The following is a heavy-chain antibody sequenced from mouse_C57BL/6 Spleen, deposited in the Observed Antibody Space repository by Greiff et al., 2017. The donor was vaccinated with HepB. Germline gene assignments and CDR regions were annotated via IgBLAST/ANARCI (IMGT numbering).Heavy chain of an antibody. Sequence: VQLKESGPGLVKPSQSLSLTCSVTGYSITSGYYWNWIRQFPGNKLEWMGYISYDGSNNYNPSLKNRISITRDTSKNQFFLKLNSVTTEDTATYYCARWDYYGSSGYAMDYWGQGTSVTVSS. CDR2: ISYDGSN. CDR1: GYSITSGYY. CDR3: ARWDYYGSSGYAMDY. V-gene: IGHV3-6*01. D-gene: IGHD1-1*01. J-gene: IGHJ4*01.